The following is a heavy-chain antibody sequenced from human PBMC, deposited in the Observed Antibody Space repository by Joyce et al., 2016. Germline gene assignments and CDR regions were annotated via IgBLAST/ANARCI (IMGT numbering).Heavy chain of an antibody. CDR3: ARDWYCSGTDCFYFDY. Sequence: EVQLVESGGGLVQPGGSLRLSCSASGFTFSTYWMSWIRQVPGKGLERVANIKRDGSDIYYMDSVKGRFTISRDNAKNSLYLQMDSLRAEDTAVYYCARDWYCSGTDCFYFDYWGQGSLVSVSS. CDR1: GFTFSTYW. D-gene: IGHD2-2*01. V-gene: IGHV3-7*01. J-gene: IGHJ4*02. CDR2: IKRDGSDI.